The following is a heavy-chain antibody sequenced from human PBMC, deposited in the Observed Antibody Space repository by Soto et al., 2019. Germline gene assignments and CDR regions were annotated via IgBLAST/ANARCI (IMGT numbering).Heavy chain of an antibody. CDR3: ATMGSSGYDRSLAY. Sequence: ASVKVSCKASGYTFTSYYIHWVRQAPGQGLEWMGRISPGNGGTSYAQKFQGRVTMTRDASISTAYMELSSLRSDDAAVYYCATMGSSGYDRSLAYWGQGAPVTVSS. D-gene: IGHD5-12*01. V-gene: IGHV1-2*02. J-gene: IGHJ4*02. CDR2: ISPGNGGT. CDR1: GYTFTSYY.